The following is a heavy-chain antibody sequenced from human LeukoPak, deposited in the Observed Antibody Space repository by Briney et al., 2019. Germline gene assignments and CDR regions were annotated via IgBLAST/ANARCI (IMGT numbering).Heavy chain of an antibody. V-gene: IGHV3-9*01. J-gene: IGHJ3*02. CDR2: ISWNSANI. CDR1: GFTFDDYA. D-gene: IGHD1-26*01. CDR3: VKDSSSGSFSEGADAFDI. Sequence: GGSLRLSCAASGFTFDDYAMHWVRQAPGKGLEWVSFISWNSANIDYADSVKGRFTISRDNAKNSLFLQIDSLRVEDTALYYCVKDSSSGSFSEGADAFDIWGQGTMVSVSS.